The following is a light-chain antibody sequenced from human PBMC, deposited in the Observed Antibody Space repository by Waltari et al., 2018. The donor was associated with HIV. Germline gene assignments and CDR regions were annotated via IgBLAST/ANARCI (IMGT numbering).Light chain of an antibody. Sequence: VMTQSPATLSVSPGERATLSCRASQSVSTNLAWYQQKPGQAPRLLIYGASTRATGLPARFSGSGSGTEFTLTISSLQSEDFAVYFCQQYSNWPPNTFGQGTKVEIK. J-gene: IGKJ2*01. CDR3: QQYSNWPPNT. CDR1: QSVSTN. V-gene: IGKV3-15*01. CDR2: GAS.